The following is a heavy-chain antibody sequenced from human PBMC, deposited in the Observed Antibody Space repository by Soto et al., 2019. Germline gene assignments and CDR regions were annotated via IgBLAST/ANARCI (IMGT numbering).Heavy chain of an antibody. V-gene: IGHV2-5*04. CDR1: GFSLTTSALA. J-gene: IGHJ4*02. CDR3: ARRNDPDYCDY. CDR2: IYGNDDK. Sequence: QIPLKESGPTLVKPTQTLTLNCTFAGFSLTTSALAVGWIRQPPGKALEWLAIIYGNDDKFYSPSLKSRLTIIKDTSTNQVVLIMTNVDPVDTGTYYRARRNDPDYCDYWGQGTLVTVSS. D-gene: IGHD1-1*01.